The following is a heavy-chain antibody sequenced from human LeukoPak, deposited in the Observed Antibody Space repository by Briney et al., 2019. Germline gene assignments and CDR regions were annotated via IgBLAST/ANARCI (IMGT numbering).Heavy chain of an antibody. Sequence: GGSLRLSCAASGFSFSDCAMSWVRQAPGRGLEWVSSISGSAGSTYYAYSMKGRFTISRDNPKNTLHLEMNSLRAEDTAVYYCAKDRVEQQLVRSLDYWGQGTLVTVSS. CDR3: AKDRVEQQLVRSLDY. CDR2: ISGSAGST. V-gene: IGHV3-23*01. J-gene: IGHJ4*02. D-gene: IGHD6-13*01. CDR1: GFSFSDCA.